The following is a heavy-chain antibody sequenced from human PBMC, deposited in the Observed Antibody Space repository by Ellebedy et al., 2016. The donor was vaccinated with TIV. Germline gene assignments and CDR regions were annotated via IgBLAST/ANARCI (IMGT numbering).Heavy chain of an antibody. CDR1: GYTFTSYG. CDR3: ASPYRGSGSYLYYYYYGMDV. J-gene: IGHJ6*02. CDR2: ISAYNGNT. Sequence: AASVKVSCKASGYTFTSYGISWVRQAPGQGLEGMGWISAYNGNTNYAQKLQGRVTMTTDTSTSTAYMELSSLRSEDTAVYYCASPYRGSGSYLYYYYYGMDVWGQGTTVTVSS. D-gene: IGHD3-10*01. V-gene: IGHV1-18*01.